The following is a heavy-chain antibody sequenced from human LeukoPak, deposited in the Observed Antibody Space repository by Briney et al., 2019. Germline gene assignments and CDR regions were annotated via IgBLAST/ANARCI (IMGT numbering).Heavy chain of an antibody. J-gene: IGHJ3*02. Sequence: ASVKVSCKTSGYTFTGYYMHGVRQAPGRGLEWMGWINPNSGDTKYAQRFQDRVTMTRDTSITTAYMELSGLRSDDTALYYCARGSEVGATQKNALDIWGQGTMVTVSS. D-gene: IGHD1-26*01. CDR1: GYTFTGYY. V-gene: IGHV1-2*02. CDR3: ARGSEVGATQKNALDI. CDR2: INPNSGDT.